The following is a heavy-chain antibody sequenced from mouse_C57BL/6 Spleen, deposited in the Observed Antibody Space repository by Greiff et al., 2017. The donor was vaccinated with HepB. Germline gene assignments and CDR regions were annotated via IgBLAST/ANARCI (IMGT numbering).Heavy chain of an antibody. D-gene: IGHD1-2*01. Sequence: VKLMESGPELVKPGASVKISCKASGYAFSSSWMNWVKQRPGKGLEWLGRIYPGDGDTNYNGKFKGKATLTADKSSSTAYMQLSSLTSEDSAVYFCASGYDLDYWGQGTTLTVSS. CDR3: ASGYDLDY. CDR2: IYPGDGDT. CDR1: GYAFSSSW. V-gene: IGHV1-82*01. J-gene: IGHJ2*01.